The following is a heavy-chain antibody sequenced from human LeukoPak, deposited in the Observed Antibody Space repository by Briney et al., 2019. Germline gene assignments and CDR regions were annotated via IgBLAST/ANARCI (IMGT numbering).Heavy chain of an antibody. V-gene: IGHV4-31*03. CDR2: TYYSGST. J-gene: IGHJ4*02. Sequence: SQTLSLTCTISGGSISSGGYYWSWIRQHPGKGLEWIGFTYYSGSTNYNPSFKSRVTISVDTSKNQFSLKLSSVTAADTAVYYCARDRGQERGAAGYFDSWGRDPRSPSPQ. CDR1: GGSISSGGYY. CDR3: ARDRGQERGAAGYFDS. D-gene: IGHD6-13*01.